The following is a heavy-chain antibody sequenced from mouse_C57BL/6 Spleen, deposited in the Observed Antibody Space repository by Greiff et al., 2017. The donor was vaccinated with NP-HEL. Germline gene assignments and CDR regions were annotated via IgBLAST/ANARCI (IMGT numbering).Heavy chain of an antibody. V-gene: IGHV5-17*01. CDR3: ARGVYYGPYWYFDV. CDR2: ISSGSSTI. J-gene: IGHJ1*03. CDR1: GFTFSDYG. Sequence: EVQLVESGGGLVKPGGSLKLSCAASGFTFSDYGMHWVRQAPEKGLEWVAYISSGSSTIYYADTVKGRFTISRDNAKNTLFLQMTSLRSEDTAMYYCARGVYYGPYWYFDVWGTGTTVTVSS. D-gene: IGHD1-1*01.